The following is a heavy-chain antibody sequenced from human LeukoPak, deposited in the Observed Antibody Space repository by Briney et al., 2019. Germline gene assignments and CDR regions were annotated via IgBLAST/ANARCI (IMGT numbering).Heavy chain of an antibody. V-gene: IGHV3-21*01. CDR2: ISSSSSYI. J-gene: IGHJ4*02. CDR3: AREYKYGGNAAFDY. CDR1: GFTFSSYA. D-gene: IGHD4-23*01. Sequence: GGSLRLSCAASGFTFSSYAMSWVRQAPGKGLEWVSSISSSSSYIYYADSVKGRFTISRDNAKNSLYLQMNSLRAEDTAVYYCAREYKYGGNAAFDYWGQGTLVTVSS.